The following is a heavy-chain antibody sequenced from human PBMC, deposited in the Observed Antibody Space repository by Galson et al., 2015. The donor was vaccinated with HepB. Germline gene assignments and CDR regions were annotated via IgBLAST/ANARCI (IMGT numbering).Heavy chain of an antibody. CDR2: IWYDGSNK. V-gene: IGHV3-33*01. CDR3: ARDAEQLVPDY. CDR1: GYTFTSYG. D-gene: IGHD6-6*01. J-gene: IGHJ4*02. Sequence: SCKASGYTFTSYGMHWVRQAPGKGLEWVAVIWYDGSNKYYADSVKGRFTISRDNSKNTLYLQMNSLRAEDTAVYYCARDAEQLVPDYWGQGTLVTVSS.